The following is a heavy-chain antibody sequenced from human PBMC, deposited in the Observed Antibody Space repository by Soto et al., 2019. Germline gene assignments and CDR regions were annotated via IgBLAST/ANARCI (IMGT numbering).Heavy chain of an antibody. J-gene: IGHJ4*02. CDR1: GGSFSGYY. CDR2: INHSGST. Sequence: SETLSLTCAVYGGSFSGYYWSWIRQPPGKGLEWIGEINHSGSTNYNPSLKSRVTISVDTSKNQFSLKLSSATAADAAVYYCARGSRRGSIAARFDYWGQGTLVTVSS. D-gene: IGHD6-6*01. CDR3: ARGSRRGSIAARFDY. V-gene: IGHV4-34*01.